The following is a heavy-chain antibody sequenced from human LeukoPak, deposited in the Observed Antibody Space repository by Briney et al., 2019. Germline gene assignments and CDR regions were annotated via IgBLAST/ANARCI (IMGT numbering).Heavy chain of an antibody. CDR2: IGSDGRFD. Sequence: GGSLRLSCAASGFTFTGNSMHWVRQPPGKGLEWVAVIGSDGRFDFYADSVKGRFTISRDNSKNTAYLQMNSLRAEDTAVYYCAKVRDGYNWGLDFDYWGQGTLVTVSS. J-gene: IGHJ4*02. CDR3: AKVRDGYNWGLDFDY. V-gene: IGHV3-30*04. D-gene: IGHD5-24*01. CDR1: GFTFTGNS.